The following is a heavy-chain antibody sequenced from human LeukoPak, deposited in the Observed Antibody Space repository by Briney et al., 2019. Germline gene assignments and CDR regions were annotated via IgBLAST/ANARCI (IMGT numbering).Heavy chain of an antibody. J-gene: IGHJ4*02. V-gene: IGHV1-2*02. CDR3: ARDRGYSYDFDY. Sequence: ASVKVSCKASGYSFTVYYIHWVRQAPGQGLEWMGWINPNSGGTNYAQKFQGRVTMTRDTSISTAYMELSRLRSDDTAVYYCARDRGYSYDFDYWGQGTLVTVSS. CDR2: INPNSGGT. D-gene: IGHD5-18*01. CDR1: GYSFTVYY.